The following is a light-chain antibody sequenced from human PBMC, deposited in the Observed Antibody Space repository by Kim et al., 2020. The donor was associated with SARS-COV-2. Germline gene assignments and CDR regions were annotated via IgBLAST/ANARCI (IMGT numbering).Light chain of an antibody. J-gene: IGLJ3*02. CDR2: GKN. Sequence: FGQTVRITCQGDRLRSLYASWYQQRTGQAPVLVIYGKNNRPSGIPDRFSGSNSGNTASLTITGAQAEDEADYYCNSRDSSGNHLVFGGGTQLTVL. CDR3: NSRDSSGNHLV. V-gene: IGLV3-19*01. CDR1: RLRSLY.